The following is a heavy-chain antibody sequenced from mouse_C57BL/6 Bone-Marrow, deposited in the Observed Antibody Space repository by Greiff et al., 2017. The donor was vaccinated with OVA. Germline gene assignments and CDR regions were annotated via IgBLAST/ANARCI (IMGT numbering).Heavy chain of an antibody. V-gene: IGHV1-50*01. CDR3: ARKNYYGSSYLAWFAY. CDR2: IDPSDSYT. D-gene: IGHD1-1*01. CDR1: GYTFTSYW. Sequence: QVQLKQPGAELVKPGASVKLSCKASGYTFTSYWMQWVKQRPGQGLEWIGEIDPSDSYTNYNQKFKGKATLTVDTSSSTAYMQLSSLTSEDSAVYYCARKNYYGSSYLAWFAYWGQGTLVTVSA. J-gene: IGHJ3*01.